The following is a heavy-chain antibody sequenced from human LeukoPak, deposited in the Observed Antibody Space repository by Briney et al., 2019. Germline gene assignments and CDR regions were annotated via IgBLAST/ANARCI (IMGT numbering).Heavy chain of an antibody. Sequence: PGGSLRLSCAPTGFTFSSYSINWVRQAPGKGLEWVSYISSGSTTIYYADSVKGRFTISRDNAKNSLYLQMNSLRAEDTAVYFCVRVRYDSSGYYLGDYWGQGTLVTVSS. CDR3: VRVRYDSSGYYLGDY. CDR1: GFTFSSYS. CDR2: ISSGSTTI. J-gene: IGHJ4*02. V-gene: IGHV3-48*01. D-gene: IGHD3-22*01.